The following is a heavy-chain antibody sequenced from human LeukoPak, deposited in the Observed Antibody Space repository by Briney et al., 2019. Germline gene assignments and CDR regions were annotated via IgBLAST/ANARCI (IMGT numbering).Heavy chain of an antibody. J-gene: IGHJ4*02. D-gene: IGHD3-16*02. CDR1: GGSISSYY. V-gene: IGHV4-59*01. Sequence: PSETLSLTCTVSGGSISSYYWSWIRHPPGKGLEWIAYIYYSGSTNSNPSLKSRVTISVDTSKNQFSLKLSSVTAADTAVYYCARGRYYFDYWGQGTLVTVSS. CDR2: IYYSGST. CDR3: ARGRYYFDY.